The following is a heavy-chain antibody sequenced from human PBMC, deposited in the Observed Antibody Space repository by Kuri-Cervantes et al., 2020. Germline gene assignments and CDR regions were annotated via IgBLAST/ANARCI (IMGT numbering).Heavy chain of an antibody. D-gene: IGHD2-8*01. CDR2: INHSGST. CDR3: ARGLIRFDP. Sequence: QTLSLTCAVYGGSFNDFYWTWIRQSPGKGLEWIGEINHSGSTNYDPSLKSRVTISVDTSKNQFSLKLSSVTAADTAVYYCARGLIRFDPWGQGTLVTVSS. J-gene: IGHJ5*02. CDR1: GGSFNDFY. V-gene: IGHV4-34*01.